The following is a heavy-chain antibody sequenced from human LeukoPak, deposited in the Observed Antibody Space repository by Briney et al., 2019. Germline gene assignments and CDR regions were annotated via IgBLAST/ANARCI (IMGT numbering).Heavy chain of an antibody. V-gene: IGHV3-21*01. CDR2: ISSSSSYI. J-gene: IGHJ5*02. CDR3: ARRARGNWFDP. Sequence: GGSPRLSCAASGFTFSSYSMNWVRQAPGKGLEWVSSISSSSSYIYYADSVKGRFTISRDNAKNSLYLQMNSLRAEDTAVYYCARRARGNWFDPWGQGTLVTVSS. CDR1: GFTFSSYS.